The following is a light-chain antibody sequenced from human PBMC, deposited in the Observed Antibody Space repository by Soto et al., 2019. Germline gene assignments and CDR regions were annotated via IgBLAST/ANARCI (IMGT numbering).Light chain of an antibody. CDR3: QQYNRYPVT. V-gene: IGKV1-16*02. J-gene: IGKJ5*01. CDR1: HDISNF. CDR2: AAS. Sequence: DIQMTQSPSSLSASIGDRVTITCRASHDISNFLAWFQQKPGKAPKSLISAASSLQSGVPSKFSGSGSGTDFTLTISSLQPEDSATYYCQQYNRYPVTFGQGTRLEIK.